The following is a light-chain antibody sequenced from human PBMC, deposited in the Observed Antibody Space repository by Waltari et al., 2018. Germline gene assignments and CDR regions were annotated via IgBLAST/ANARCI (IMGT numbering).Light chain of an antibody. Sequence: DIVMPQSPLSLPVTPGEPASISCRSSQSLRYSNGYHYLDWYLQRLGQSHLLLISLGSNRASGVPDTFSGMGSVSDFTLKISRVEAGDVRVYYCMQALQTPRTFGQGTKVDIK. V-gene: IGKV2-28*01. CDR1: QSLRYSNGYHY. J-gene: IGKJ1*01. CDR3: MQALQTPRT. CDR2: LGS.